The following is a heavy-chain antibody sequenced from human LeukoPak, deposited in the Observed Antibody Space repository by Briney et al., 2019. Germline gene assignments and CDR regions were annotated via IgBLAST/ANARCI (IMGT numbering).Heavy chain of an antibody. Sequence: SETLSLTCTVSGGSISSGDYYWSWIRQPPGKGLEWIGYIYYSGSTYYNPSLKSRVTISVDTSKNQLSLKLSSVTAADTAVYYCARDHYYDSSGSPRPAFDIWGQGTMVTVSS. D-gene: IGHD3-22*01. CDR2: IYYSGST. CDR1: GGSISSGDYY. CDR3: ARDHYYDSSGSPRPAFDI. J-gene: IGHJ3*02. V-gene: IGHV4-30-4*01.